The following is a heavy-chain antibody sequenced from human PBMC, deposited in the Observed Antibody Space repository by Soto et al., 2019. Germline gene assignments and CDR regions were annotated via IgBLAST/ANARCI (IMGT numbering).Heavy chain of an antibody. CDR3: ARAGAKGSGSYANLDY. Sequence: GGSLRLSCAASGFTFGDYYMSWIRQAPGKGLEWVSYISSSSSYTNYADSVKGRFTISRDNAKNSLYLQMNSLRAEDTAVYYCARAGAKGSGSYANLDYWGQGTLVTVSS. CDR1: GFTFGDYY. D-gene: IGHD3-10*01. CDR2: ISSSSSYT. J-gene: IGHJ4*02. V-gene: IGHV3-11*06.